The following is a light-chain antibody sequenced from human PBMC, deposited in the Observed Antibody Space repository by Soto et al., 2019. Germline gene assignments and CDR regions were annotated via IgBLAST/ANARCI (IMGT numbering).Light chain of an antibody. CDR2: DAS. CDR3: KQYNSYST. CDR1: QSVNHW. J-gene: IGKJ1*01. Sequence: DIQMTQYPSTLSASIGEIVTISCRASQSVNHWLAWYQRKPGKAPKLLIHDASTLESGIPSRFSGSGSGTEFTLTISSLQPDDFATYYCKQYNSYSTFGQGNKVDIK. V-gene: IGKV1-5*01.